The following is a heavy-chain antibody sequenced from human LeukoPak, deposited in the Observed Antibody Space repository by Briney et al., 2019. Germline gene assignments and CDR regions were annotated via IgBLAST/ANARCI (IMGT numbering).Heavy chain of an antibody. CDR2: IYYSGST. CDR3: ARTLLGDGAFDI. D-gene: IGHD3-10*01. V-gene: IGHV4-31*03. CDR1: GGSISSGGYY. Sequence: SETLSLTCTVSGGSISSGGYYWSWIRQHPGKGLEWIGHIYYSGSTYYNPSLKSRVTISVDTSKNQFPLKLSSVTAADTAVYYCARTLLGDGAFDIWGQGTMVTVSS. J-gene: IGHJ3*02.